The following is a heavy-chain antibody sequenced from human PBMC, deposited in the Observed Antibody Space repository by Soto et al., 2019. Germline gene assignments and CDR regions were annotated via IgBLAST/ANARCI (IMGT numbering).Heavy chain of an antibody. J-gene: IGHJ4*02. CDR2: VYYTGST. Sequence: LSLTCTVSGDSVSTFYWGWMRQSPGKELEWIGYVYYTGSTNYNPSLKSRVTISVDRSKNQFSLKLTSANAADTAVYYCARGRTVRNYADDSSDYFYFFDYWGQGTQVTVSS. V-gene: IGHV4-59*02. CDR1: GDSVSTFY. D-gene: IGHD3-22*01. CDR3: ARGRTVRNYADDSSDYFYFFDY.